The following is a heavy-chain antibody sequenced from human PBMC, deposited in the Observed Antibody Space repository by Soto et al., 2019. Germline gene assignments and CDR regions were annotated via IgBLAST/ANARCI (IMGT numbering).Heavy chain of an antibody. CDR3: AKVISGSGIGMDV. Sequence: HPGGSLRLSCAASGFTFSSYAMSWVRQAPGKGLEWVSAISGSGGSTYYADSVKGRFTISRDNSKNTLYLQMNSLRAEDTAVYYCAKVISGSGIGMDVWGQGTTVTVSS. CDR2: ISGSGGST. V-gene: IGHV3-23*01. J-gene: IGHJ6*02. D-gene: IGHD3-10*01. CDR1: GFTFSSYA.